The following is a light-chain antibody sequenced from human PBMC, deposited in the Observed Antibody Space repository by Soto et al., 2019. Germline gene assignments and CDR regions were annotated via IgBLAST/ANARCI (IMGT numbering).Light chain of an antibody. V-gene: IGKV1-5*03. CDR1: QRISSW. J-gene: IGKJ4*01. CDR3: QQYNNWHPLN. Sequence: RVTTTGQASQRISSWLAWYHQKPGKAPKLLIYKASSLENGVPSRFSGRGSGTDFTLTISSLQSEDFAVYYYQQYNNWHPLNFGGGSKADI. CDR2: KAS.